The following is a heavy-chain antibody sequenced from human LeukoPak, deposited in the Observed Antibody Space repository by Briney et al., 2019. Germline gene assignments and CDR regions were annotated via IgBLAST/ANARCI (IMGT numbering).Heavy chain of an antibody. CDR1: GGSISSSSYY. CDR3: ARLVVVTATTDY. Sequence: PSETLSLTCTVSGGSISSSSYYWGWIRQPPGKGLEWIGSIYYSGSTYYNPSLKSRVTISVDTSKTQFSLKLSSVTAADTAVYYCARLVVVTATTDYWGQGTLVTVSS. D-gene: IGHD2-21*02. J-gene: IGHJ4*02. CDR2: IYYSGST. V-gene: IGHV4-39*01.